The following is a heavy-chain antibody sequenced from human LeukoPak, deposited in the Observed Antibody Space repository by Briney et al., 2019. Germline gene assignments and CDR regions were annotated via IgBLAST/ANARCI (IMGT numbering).Heavy chain of an antibody. Sequence: GGSLRLSCAASGFTFSGSAMHWVRQASGKGLEWVGRIRSKASSYATAYAASVKGRFTISRDDSKNTAYLQMNSLKTEDTAVYYCTRRASHYYDSSGYVRGQGTLVTVSS. CDR2: IRSKASSYAT. J-gene: IGHJ4*02. CDR1: GFTFSGSA. CDR3: TRRASHYYDSSGYV. V-gene: IGHV3-73*01. D-gene: IGHD3-22*01.